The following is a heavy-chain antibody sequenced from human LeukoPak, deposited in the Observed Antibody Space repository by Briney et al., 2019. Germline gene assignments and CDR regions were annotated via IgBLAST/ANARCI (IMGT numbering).Heavy chain of an antibody. D-gene: IGHD1-20*01. CDR3: ARGNGITGSVFDFDP. J-gene: IGHJ5*02. CDR2: INHSGST. CDR1: GGSFSGYY. Sequence: SSETLSLTCAVYGGSFSGYYWSWIRQPPGKGLEWIGEINHSGSTSYNPSLKSRVTISVDTSKNQFSLKLSSVTAADTAVYYCARGNGITGSVFDFDPWGQGTLVTVSS. V-gene: IGHV4-34*01.